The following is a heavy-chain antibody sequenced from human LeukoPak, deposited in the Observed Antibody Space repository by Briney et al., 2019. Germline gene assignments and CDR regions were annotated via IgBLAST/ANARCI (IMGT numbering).Heavy chain of an antibody. D-gene: IGHD2-15*01. J-gene: IGHJ3*02. CDR1: GFILSSYS. V-gene: IGHV3-48*01. Sequence: GSLILSCVASGFILSSYSMNWVRPAPGKGLEWVSYIRSSSSTIYYADSVKGRFTISRDNAKNSLYLQMNSLRAEDTAVYYCAKELFRSGPQAFDIWGQGTMVTVSS. CDR2: IRSSSSTI. CDR3: AKELFRSGPQAFDI.